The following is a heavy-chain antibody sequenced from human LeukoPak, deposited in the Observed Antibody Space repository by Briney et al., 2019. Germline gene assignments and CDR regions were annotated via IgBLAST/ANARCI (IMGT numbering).Heavy chain of an antibody. Sequence: PGGSLRLSCAASGFTFSSYSMNWVRQAPGKGLEWVSAISGSGGSTYYADSVKGRFTISRDNSKNTLYLQMNSLRAEDTAVYYCAKMSGYNYVDYYYYMDVWGKGTTVTVSS. J-gene: IGHJ6*03. V-gene: IGHV3-23*01. CDR3: AKMSGYNYVDYYYYMDV. CDR1: GFTFSSYS. CDR2: ISGSGGST. D-gene: IGHD5-18*01.